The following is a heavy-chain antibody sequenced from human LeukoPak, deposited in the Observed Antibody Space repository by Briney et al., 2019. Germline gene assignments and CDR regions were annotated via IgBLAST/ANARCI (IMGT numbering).Heavy chain of an antibody. D-gene: IGHD3-16*01. J-gene: IGHJ6*03. CDR2: ISSGGSGI. V-gene: IGHV3-11*04. Sequence: GGSLRLSCAAPGFIFSDYYMSWIRLAPGKGLEWVSYISSGGSGIHYADAVKGRFTVSRDNAKNSMYLQMNSLRADDTAVYYCARDSKFTGYYYYMDVWGKGTTVTVSS. CDR3: ARDSKFTGYYYYMDV. CDR1: GFIFSDYY.